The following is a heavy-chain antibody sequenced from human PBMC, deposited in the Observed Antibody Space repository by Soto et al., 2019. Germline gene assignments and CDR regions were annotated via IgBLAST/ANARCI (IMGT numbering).Heavy chain of an antibody. V-gene: IGHV3-21*01. J-gene: IGHJ3*02. CDR3: ASRFDFWSGYWEEKEGYDAFDI. CDR1: GFTFSSYS. CDR2: ISSSSSYI. Sequence: GGSLRLSCAASGFTFSSYSMNWVRQAPGKGLEWVSSISSSSSYIYYADSVKGRFTISRDNAKNSLYLQMNSLRAEDTAVYYCASRFDFWSGYWEEKEGYDAFDIWGQGTMVTVSS. D-gene: IGHD3-3*01.